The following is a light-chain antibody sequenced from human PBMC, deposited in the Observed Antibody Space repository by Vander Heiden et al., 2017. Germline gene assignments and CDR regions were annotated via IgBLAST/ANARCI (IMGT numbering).Light chain of an antibody. CDR3: LQYDSYSPWT. Sequence: DIQMTQFPSILSASVGDRVTITCRASQRISSWLAWHQQKPGKAPKLLIHKSSSLESGVPSRFSGSGSGTEFTLTINSLQPDYFATYYCLQYDSYSPWTFGQGTKVEIK. CDR2: KSS. J-gene: IGKJ1*01. V-gene: IGKV1-5*03. CDR1: QRISSW.